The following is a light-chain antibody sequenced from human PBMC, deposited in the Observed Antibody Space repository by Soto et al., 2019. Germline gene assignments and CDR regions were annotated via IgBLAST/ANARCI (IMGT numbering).Light chain of an antibody. J-gene: IGKJ5*01. V-gene: IGKV1-9*01. Sequence: IQMTHSPSSLSASVGDRVPITCRASQGIISYLAWYQQKPGKASKLLIYAASTLQSGVPSRFSGSGSGTDFTLTISSLQPEDFATYYCQQLNSYPLAFGQGTRLEIK. CDR3: QQLNSYPLA. CDR1: QGIISY. CDR2: AAS.